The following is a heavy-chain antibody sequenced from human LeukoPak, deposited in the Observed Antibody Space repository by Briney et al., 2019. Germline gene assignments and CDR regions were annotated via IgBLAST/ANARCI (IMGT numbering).Heavy chain of an antibody. CDR2: INHSGGT. V-gene: IGHV4-34*01. CDR3: ARVSRRITMIVVVIKGAFDI. J-gene: IGHJ3*02. CDR1: GGSFSGYY. D-gene: IGHD3-22*01. Sequence: PSETLSLTCAVYGGSFSGYYWSWIRQPPGKGLEWIGEINHSGGTNYNPSLKSRVTISVDTSKNQFSLKLSSVTAADTAVYYCARVSRRITMIVVVIKGAFDIWGQGTMATVSS.